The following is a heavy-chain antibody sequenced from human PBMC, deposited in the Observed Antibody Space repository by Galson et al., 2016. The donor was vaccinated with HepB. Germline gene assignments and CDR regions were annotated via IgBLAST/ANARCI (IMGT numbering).Heavy chain of an antibody. V-gene: IGHV4-39*07. J-gene: IGHJ4*02. CDR3: ATPGGMVTPY. Sequence: ETLSLTCTVSGGSISRSGYYWGWIRQSPGKGLEWIGSIYYGGSTYYNPSLQSRVTISVDTSKNQFSLRLSSVAAADTAVYYCATPGGMVTPYWGQGTLVTVSS. CDR1: GGSISRSGYY. CDR2: IYYGGST. D-gene: IGHD5-18*01.